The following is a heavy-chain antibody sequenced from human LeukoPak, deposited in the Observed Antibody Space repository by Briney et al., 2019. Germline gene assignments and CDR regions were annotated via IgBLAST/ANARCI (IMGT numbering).Heavy chain of an antibody. D-gene: IGHD1-26*01. V-gene: IGHV4-59*01. CDR2: IYYSGST. CDR1: GGSFSGYY. J-gene: IGHJ4*02. Sequence: SETLSLTCAVYGGSFSGYYWSWIRQPPGKGLEWIGYIYYSGSTNYNPSLKSRVTISVDTSKNQFSLKLSSATAADTAVYYCARGGPGELIDYWGQGTLVTVSS. CDR3: ARGGPGELIDY.